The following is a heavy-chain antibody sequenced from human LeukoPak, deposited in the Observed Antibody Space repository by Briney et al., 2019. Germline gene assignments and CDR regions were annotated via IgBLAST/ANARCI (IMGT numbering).Heavy chain of an antibody. J-gene: IGHJ4*02. CDR1: GFTFSSYW. Sequence: PRGSLRLSCAASGFTFSSYWMSWVRQPPGKGLEWVANINQAGSEKYYVDSVKGRFTISRDNAKNSLYLQMNSLRAEDTAVYYCARDLALSFDYWGQGTLVTVSS. CDR2: INQAGSEK. D-gene: IGHD3-16*02. V-gene: IGHV3-7*04. CDR3: ARDLALSFDY.